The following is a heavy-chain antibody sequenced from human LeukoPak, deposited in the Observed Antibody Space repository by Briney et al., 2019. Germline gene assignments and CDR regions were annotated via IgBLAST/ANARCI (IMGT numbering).Heavy chain of an antibody. CDR1: GGSFSGYY. CDR3: ARGSDGSGSYCLD. D-gene: IGHD3-10*01. V-gene: IGHV4-34*01. J-gene: IGHJ4*02. Sequence: PSETLSLTCAVYGGSFSGYYWSWIRQPPGKGLEWIGEINHSGSTNYNPSLKSRVTISVDTSKNQFSLKLSSVAAADTAVYYYARGSDGSGSYCLDWGQGTLVTVSS. CDR2: INHSGST.